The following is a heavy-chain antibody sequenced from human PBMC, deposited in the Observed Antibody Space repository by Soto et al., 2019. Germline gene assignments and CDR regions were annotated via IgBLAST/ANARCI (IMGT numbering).Heavy chain of an antibody. Sequence: TSETLSLTCTVSGGSISSSSYYWGWIRQPPGKGLEWIGSIYYSGNSYYSPSLKSRVTISVDTSKNQLTLKLNYVTAADTAVYYCARGSPESSGYYAVDYWGQGTLVTVSS. CDR3: ARGSPESSGYYAVDY. D-gene: IGHD3-22*01. CDR2: IYYSGNS. V-gene: IGHV4-39*01. CDR1: GGSISSSSYY. J-gene: IGHJ4*02.